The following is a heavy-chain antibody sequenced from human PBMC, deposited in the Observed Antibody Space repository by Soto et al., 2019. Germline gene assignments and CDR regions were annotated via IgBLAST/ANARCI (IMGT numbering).Heavy chain of an antibody. Sequence: QVQLVQSGAEVKKPGASVKVSCKASGYTFTSYYMHWVRQAPGQGLEWMGIINPSGGSTSYAQKYQRRATITRDTATSTVYMELSSLRSEDTAVYYCARGRGGYFDYWGQGTLVTVAS. J-gene: IGHJ4*02. D-gene: IGHD3-16*01. CDR1: GYTFTSYY. CDR3: ARGRGGYFDY. CDR2: INPSGGST. V-gene: IGHV1-46*01.